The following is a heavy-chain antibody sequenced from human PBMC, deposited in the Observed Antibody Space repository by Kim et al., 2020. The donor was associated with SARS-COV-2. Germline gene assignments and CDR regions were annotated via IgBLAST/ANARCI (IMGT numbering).Heavy chain of an antibody. CDR1: GYSFTSYW. CDR3: ARHPYSSSWFYYFDY. Sequence: GESLKISCKGSGYSFTSYWISWVRQMPGKGLELMGRIDPSDSYTNYSPSFQGHVTIPADKSISTAYLQWSSLKASDTAMYYCARHPYSSSWFYYFDYWGQGTLVTVSS. D-gene: IGHD6-13*01. J-gene: IGHJ4*02. V-gene: IGHV5-10-1*01. CDR2: IDPSDSYT.